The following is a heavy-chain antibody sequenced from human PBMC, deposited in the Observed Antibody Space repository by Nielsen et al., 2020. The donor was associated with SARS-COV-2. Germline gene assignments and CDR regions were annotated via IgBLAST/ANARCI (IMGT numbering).Heavy chain of an antibody. CDR3: KSEGN. J-gene: IGHJ4*02. V-gene: IGHV3-7*03. CDR1: GFTFSASW. CDR2: IRPDGTGA. Sequence: GESLKISCAASGFTFSASWMAWVRQAPGKGLEWLSNIRPDGTGANYVDSVKSRFTISRDNAKNLLYLQMGSLRADDTAVYFCKSEGNWGQGTLVTVSS.